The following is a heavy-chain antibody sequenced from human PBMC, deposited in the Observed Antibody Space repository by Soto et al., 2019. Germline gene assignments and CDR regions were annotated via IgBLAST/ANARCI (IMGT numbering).Heavy chain of an antibody. CDR1: GFTFSSYA. D-gene: IGHD3-22*01. V-gene: IGHV3-23*01. J-gene: IGHJ4*02. CDR3: AKGHYYDSSGYYDY. CDR2: ISGSGGST. Sequence: GGSLRLSCAASGFTFSSYAMSWVRQAPGKGLEWVSAISGSGGSTYYADSVKGRFTISRDNSKNTLYLQMNSLRAEDTAVYYCAKGHYYDSSGYYDYWGQGTLVTVSS.